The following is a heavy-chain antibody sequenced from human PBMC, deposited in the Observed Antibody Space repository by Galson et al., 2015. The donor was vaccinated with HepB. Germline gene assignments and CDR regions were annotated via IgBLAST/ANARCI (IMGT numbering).Heavy chain of an antibody. J-gene: IGHJ5*02. D-gene: IGHD2-2*01. Sequence: SLRLSCAASGFTFSGSAMHWVRQASGKGLEWVGRIRSKANSYATAYAASVKGRFTISRDDSKNTAYLQMNSLKTEDTAVYFCTRRYCSGTSCYAGYNWFDPWGQGTLVTVSS. CDR3: TRRYCSGTSCYAGYNWFDP. V-gene: IGHV3-73*01. CDR2: IRSKANSYAT. CDR1: GFTFSGSA.